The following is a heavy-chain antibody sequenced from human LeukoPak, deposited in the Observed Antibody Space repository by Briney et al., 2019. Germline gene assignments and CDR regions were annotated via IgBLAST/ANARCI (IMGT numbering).Heavy chain of an antibody. CDR3: ARALSRWLQLYYFDY. Sequence: SETLSLTCTVSGGSISSYYWSWIRQPPGKGLEWIGYIYYSGSTNYNPSLKSRVTISVDTSKNQFSLKLSSVTAADTAVYYCARALSRWLQLYYFDYWGQGTLVTVSS. CDR1: GGSISSYY. J-gene: IGHJ4*02. D-gene: IGHD5-24*01. V-gene: IGHV4-59*08. CDR2: IYYSGST.